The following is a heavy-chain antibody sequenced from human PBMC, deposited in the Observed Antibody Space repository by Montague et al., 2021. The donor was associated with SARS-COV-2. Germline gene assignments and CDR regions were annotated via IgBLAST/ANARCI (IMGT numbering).Heavy chain of an antibody. V-gene: IGHV3-30-3*01. Sequence: SLRLSCAASGFTFSSYAMHWVRQAPGKGLEWVAVISYDGSNKYYADSVXGLFTISRDNSKNTLYLQMNSLRAEDTAVYYCARVEEKYYDILTGYYNPHYYYYGMDVWGQGTTVTVSS. J-gene: IGHJ6*02. CDR3: ARVEEKYYDILTGYYNPHYYYYGMDV. CDR1: GFTFSSYA. D-gene: IGHD3-9*01. CDR2: ISYDGSNK.